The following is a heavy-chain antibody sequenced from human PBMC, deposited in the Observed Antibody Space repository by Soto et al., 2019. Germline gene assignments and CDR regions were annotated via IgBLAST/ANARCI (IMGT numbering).Heavy chain of an antibody. Sequence: PWETLSLTCTVSGGSISSSSYYWGWIRQPPGKGLECIGNIYYDGNTYYNPSLKSRVTISLDTSKNQFSLRLNSVTAADTAVYYCARSSITPRLFMYPFDYWGQGTLVTFSS. CDR1: GGSISSSSYY. V-gene: IGHV4-39*01. CDR2: IYYDGNT. CDR3: ARSSITPRLFMYPFDY. J-gene: IGHJ4*02. D-gene: IGHD6-6*01.